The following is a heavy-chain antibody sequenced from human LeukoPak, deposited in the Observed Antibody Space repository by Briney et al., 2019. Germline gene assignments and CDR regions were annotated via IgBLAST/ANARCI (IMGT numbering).Heavy chain of an antibody. J-gene: IGHJ4*02. D-gene: IGHD3-22*01. Sequence: GGSLRLSCSASGFTFSSYWMHWVRQAPGKGLVWVSRISSEGSSISYADSVKGRFTISRDNAKNTLYLQMNSLRAEDTAVYYCATFTHYYDSSGYEDYWGQGTLVTVSS. CDR3: ATFTHYYDSSGYEDY. V-gene: IGHV3-74*01. CDR2: ISSEGSSI. CDR1: GFTFSSYW.